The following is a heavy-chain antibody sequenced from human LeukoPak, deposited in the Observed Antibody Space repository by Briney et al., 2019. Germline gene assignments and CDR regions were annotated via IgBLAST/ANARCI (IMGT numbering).Heavy chain of an antibody. Sequence: PGGSLRLSCAASGFTFDYYWMHWVRQALGKGLMWVSRINTDGSNTHYADSVKGRFTISRDNAKNTLYLQMNGLGVEDTAVYYCVVWGEDRSGHRFDFWGQGTLVTVSS. CDR3: VVWGEDRSGHRFDF. CDR1: GFTFDYYW. J-gene: IGHJ4*02. CDR2: INTDGSNT. V-gene: IGHV3-74*01. D-gene: IGHD3-22*01.